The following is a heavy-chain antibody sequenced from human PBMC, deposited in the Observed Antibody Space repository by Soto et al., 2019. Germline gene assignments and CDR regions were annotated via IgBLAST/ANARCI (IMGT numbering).Heavy chain of an antibody. J-gene: IGHJ4*02. CDR1: GGTFSSYA. CDR3: ARVGNDCGGDCYSDY. Sequence: SVKVSCKASGGTFSSYAISWVRQAPGQGLEWMGGIIPIFGTANYAQKFQGRVTITADESTSTAYMELSSLRSEDTAVYYCARVGNDCGGDCYSDYWGQGTLVTVSS. V-gene: IGHV1-69*13. D-gene: IGHD2-21*02. CDR2: IIPIFGTA.